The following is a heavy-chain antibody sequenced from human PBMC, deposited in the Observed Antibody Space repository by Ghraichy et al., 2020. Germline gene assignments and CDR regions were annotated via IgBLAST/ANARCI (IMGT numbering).Heavy chain of an antibody. Sequence: SETLSLTCTVSGGSISSSSYYWGWIRQPPGKGLEWIGSIYYSGSTYYNPSLKSRVTISVDTSKNQFSLKLSSVTAADTAVYYCARCGIAAAGTGTDFQHWGQGTLVTVSS. CDR3: ARCGIAAAGTGTDFQH. V-gene: IGHV4-39*01. D-gene: IGHD6-13*01. CDR2: IYYSGST. J-gene: IGHJ1*01. CDR1: GGSISSSSYY.